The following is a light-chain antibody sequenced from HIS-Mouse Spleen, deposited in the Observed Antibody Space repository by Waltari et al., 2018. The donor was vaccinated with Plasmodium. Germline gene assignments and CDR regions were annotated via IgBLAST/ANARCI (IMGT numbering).Light chain of an antibody. CDR1: SSDVGGYNS. Sequence: QSALTQPPSASASPGPSVTISCTGTSSDVGGYNSVSWYQQHPGKAPKLMIYEVSKRPSGVPDRFSGSKSGNTASLTVSGLQAEDEADYYCSSYAGSNNLVFGGGTKLTVL. J-gene: IGLJ2*01. CDR3: SSYAGSNNLV. CDR2: EVS. V-gene: IGLV2-8*01.